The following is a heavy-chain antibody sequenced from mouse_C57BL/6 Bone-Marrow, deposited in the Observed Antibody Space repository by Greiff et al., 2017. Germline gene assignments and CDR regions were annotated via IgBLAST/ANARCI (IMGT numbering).Heavy chain of an antibody. CDR2: IYPSDSET. D-gene: IGHD4-1*01. V-gene: IGHV1-61*01. CDR3: AREENWGFAY. J-gene: IGHJ3*01. CDR1: GYTFTSYW. Sequence: QVQLQQPGAELVRPGSSVKLSCKASGYTFTSYWMDWVKQRPGQGLEWIGNIYPSDSETHYNQKFKDKATLTVDKSSSTAYMQLSSLTSEDSAVYYCAREENWGFAYWGQGTLVTVSA.